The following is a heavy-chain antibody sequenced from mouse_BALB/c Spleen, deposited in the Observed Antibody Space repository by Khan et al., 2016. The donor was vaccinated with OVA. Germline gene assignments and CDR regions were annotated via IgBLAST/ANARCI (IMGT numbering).Heavy chain of an antibody. CDR1: GYTFTSYW. D-gene: IGHD2-1*01. CDR3: ARGYFGNYECFY. Sequence: QVRLQQSGAELVKPGASVKLSCKTSGYTFTSYWIQWVKQRPGQGLGWIGQIFPGTATTYYNDNFKGKATLPVDTSSSTASIQLSRLTSADSSVSVGARGYFGNYECFYWGQGTLVTVAP. J-gene: IGHJ3*01. V-gene: IGHV1S132*01. CDR2: IFPGTATT.